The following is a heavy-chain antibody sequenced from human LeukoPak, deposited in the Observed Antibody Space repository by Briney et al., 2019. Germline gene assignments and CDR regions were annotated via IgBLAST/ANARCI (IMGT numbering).Heavy chain of an antibody. CDR3: ARTMSSVDTAMVVVVLGAFDI. CDR1: GGSISSYY. CDR2: IYYSGST. D-gene: IGHD5-18*01. V-gene: IGHV4-59*01. J-gene: IGHJ3*02. Sequence: PSETLSLTCTVSGGSISSYYWSWIRQPPGKGLEWIRYIYYSGSTNYNPSLKSRVTISVDTSKNQFSLKLSSVTAADTAVYYCARTMSSVDTAMVVVVLGAFDIWGQGTMVTVSS.